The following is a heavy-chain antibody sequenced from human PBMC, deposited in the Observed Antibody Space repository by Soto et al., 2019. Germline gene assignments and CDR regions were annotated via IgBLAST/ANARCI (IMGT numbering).Heavy chain of an antibody. Sequence: SETLSLTCAVYGGSFSGYYWSWIRQPPGKGLEWIGEINHSGSTNYNPSLKSRVTISVDTSKNQFSLKLSSVTAADTAVYYCATRRRYCSGGSCLHPFDYWGQGTLVTVSS. CDR2: INHSGST. CDR3: ATRRRYCSGGSCLHPFDY. D-gene: IGHD2-15*01. V-gene: IGHV4-34*01. J-gene: IGHJ4*02. CDR1: GGSFSGYY.